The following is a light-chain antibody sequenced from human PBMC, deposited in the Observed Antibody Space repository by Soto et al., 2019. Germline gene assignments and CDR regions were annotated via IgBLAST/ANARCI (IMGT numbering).Light chain of an antibody. CDR1: QSVSSY. J-gene: IGKJ5*01. Sequence: EIVLTQSPATLSLSPGERATLSCRASQSVSSYLAWYQQKPDQAPRLLIYDASHRATGIPARFSGSGSGTDFTLTISSLEPEDFAVYYCQQRSNWPPITFGQGTRLEIK. V-gene: IGKV3-11*01. CDR3: QQRSNWPPIT. CDR2: DAS.